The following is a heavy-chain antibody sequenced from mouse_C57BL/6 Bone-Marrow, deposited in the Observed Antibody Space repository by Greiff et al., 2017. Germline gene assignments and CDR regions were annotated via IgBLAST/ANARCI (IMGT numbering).Heavy chain of an antibody. CDR1: GYTFTSYW. CDR2: IDPSDSST. D-gene: IGHD2-5*01. Sequence: VQLQQPGAELVKPGASVKLSCKASGYTFTSYWMQWVKQRPGQGLEWIGEIDPSDSSTNYNQKFKGKATLTVDTSSSTAYMQLSSLTSEDSAVYYCAYSNYSFAYWGQGTLVTVSA. V-gene: IGHV1-50*01. CDR3: AYSNYSFAY. J-gene: IGHJ3*01.